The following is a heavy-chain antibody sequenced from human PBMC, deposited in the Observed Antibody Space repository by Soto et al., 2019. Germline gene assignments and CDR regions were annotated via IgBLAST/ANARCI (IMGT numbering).Heavy chain of an antibody. V-gene: IGHV4-59*01. CDR1: GGSISSYY. Sequence: QVQLQESGPGLVKPSETLSLTCTVSGGSISSYYWSWIRQPPGKGLEWIGYIYYSGSTNYNPSLXRXVXTXXDSSKNQFSLKLSSVTAADTAVYYCAGRYGGNFDYWGQGTLVTVSS. CDR2: IYYSGST. D-gene: IGHD3-16*01. CDR3: AGRYGGNFDY. J-gene: IGHJ4*02.